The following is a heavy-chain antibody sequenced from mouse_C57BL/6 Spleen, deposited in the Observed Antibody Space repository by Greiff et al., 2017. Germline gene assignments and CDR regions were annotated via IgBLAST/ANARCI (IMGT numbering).Heavy chain of an antibody. V-gene: IGHV8-12*01. CDR3: ARSSDLLWLRRGAMDD. J-gene: IGHJ4*01. CDR1: GFSLSTSGMG. CDR2: IYWDDDK. Sequence: QVTLKVSGPGILQSSQTLSLTCSFSGFSLSTSGMGVSWIRQPSGKGLEWLAHIYWDDDKRYNPSLKSRLTISKDTSRNQVFLKITSVDTADTATYYCARSSDLLWLRRGAMDDWGQGTSVTVSS. D-gene: IGHD2-2*01.